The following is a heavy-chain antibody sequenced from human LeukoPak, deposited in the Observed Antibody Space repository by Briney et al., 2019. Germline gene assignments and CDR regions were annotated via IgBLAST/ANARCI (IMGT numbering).Heavy chain of an antibody. CDR3: ARDGVRVAPHTGVFDY. V-gene: IGHV3-21*01. CDR1: GFTFSSYS. CDR2: ISSSSSYI. J-gene: IGHJ4*02. Sequence: GGSLRLYCAASGFTFSSYSMNWVRQAPGKGLEWVSSISSSSSYIYYADSVKGRFTISRDNAKNSLYLQMNSLRAEDTAVYYCARDGVRVAPHTGVFDYWGQGTLVTVSS. D-gene: IGHD3-10*01.